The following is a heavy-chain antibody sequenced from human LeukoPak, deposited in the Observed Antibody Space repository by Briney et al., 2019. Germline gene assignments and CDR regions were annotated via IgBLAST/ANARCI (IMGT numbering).Heavy chain of an antibody. J-gene: IGHJ3*02. CDR3: ARETPPDDSSGYYYGGAPNAFDI. Sequence: ASVKLSCKASGYTFTGYYMHWVRQAPGQGLEWMGWINPNSGGTNYAQKFQGRVTMTRDTSISTAYMELSRLRSDDTAVYYCARETPPDDSSGYYYGGAPNAFDIWGQGTMVTVSS. CDR1: GYTFTGYY. CDR2: INPNSGGT. V-gene: IGHV1-2*02. D-gene: IGHD3-22*01.